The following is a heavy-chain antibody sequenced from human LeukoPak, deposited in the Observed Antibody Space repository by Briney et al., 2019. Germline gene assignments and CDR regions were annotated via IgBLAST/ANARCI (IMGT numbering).Heavy chain of an antibody. J-gene: IGHJ6*03. CDR3: ARDVGYCSSTSCLWGGYYYYYMDV. D-gene: IGHD2-2*01. CDR2: ISSSSSTI. Sequence: PGGSLRLSCAASGFTFSSYSMNWVRQAPGKGLERVSYISSSSSTIYYADSVKGRFTISRDNAKNSLYLQMNSLRAEDTAVYYCARDVGYCSSTSCLWGGYYYYYMDVWGKGTTVTISS. CDR1: GFTFSSYS. V-gene: IGHV3-48*01.